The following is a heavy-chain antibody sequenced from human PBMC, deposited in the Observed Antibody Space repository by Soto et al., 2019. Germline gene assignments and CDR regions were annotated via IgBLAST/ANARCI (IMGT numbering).Heavy chain of an antibody. CDR2: ISGSGGSI. Sequence: GGSLRLSCAASGFTFSNYAMNWVRQAPGKGLEWVTGISGSGGSIYYADSVEGRFTISRDNSRNTLYVQMNSLKIEDTGIYYCATIGSMASDDVPFDRWGQGTLVTVSS. CDR3: ATIGSMASDDVPFDR. D-gene: IGHD1-26*01. J-gene: IGHJ4*02. V-gene: IGHV3-23*01. CDR1: GFTFSNYA.